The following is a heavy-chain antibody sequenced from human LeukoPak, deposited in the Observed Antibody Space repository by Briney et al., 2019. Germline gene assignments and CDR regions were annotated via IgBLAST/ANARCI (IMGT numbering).Heavy chain of an antibody. Sequence: SETLSLTCAVYGGSFSGYYWSWIRQPPGKGLEWIGEINHSGSTNYNPSLKSRVTISVDTSKNQFSLELSSVTAADTAVYYCARADMATNPFDYWGQGTLVTVSS. CDR1: GGSFSGYY. J-gene: IGHJ4*02. D-gene: IGHD5-24*01. CDR2: INHSGST. CDR3: ARADMATNPFDY. V-gene: IGHV4-34*01.